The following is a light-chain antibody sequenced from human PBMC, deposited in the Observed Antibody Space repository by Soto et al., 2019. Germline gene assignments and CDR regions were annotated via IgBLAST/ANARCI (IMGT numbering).Light chain of an antibody. Sequence: IVLRRARRTLSLYTEERGAHSCRARQSVSSNYVAWYQQKPGQAPRLLISGASNRATGTPDRFRGSGSGTDFTLTISRLEPEDFAVYYCQQYGSSPAWTFGQRTKVDI. J-gene: IGKJ1*01. CDR1: QSVSSNY. CDR2: GAS. V-gene: IGKV3-20*01. CDR3: QQYGSSPAWT.